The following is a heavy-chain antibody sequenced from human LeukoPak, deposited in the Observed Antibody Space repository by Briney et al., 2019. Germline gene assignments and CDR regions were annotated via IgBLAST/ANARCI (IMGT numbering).Heavy chain of an antibody. CDR1: GFTFSAYA. V-gene: IGHV3-23*01. CDR2: MSGSGGMT. J-gene: IGHJ4*02. CDR3: AKGAVPYYDGSGHNYFDY. D-gene: IGHD3-22*01. Sequence: GGSLRLSCTASGFTFSAYAMSWVRQAPGKGLEWVSAMSGSGGMTYYADSVKGRFSISRDNSKNTLHLQMNSLRAEDTAVYYCAKGAVPYYDGSGHNYFDYWGQGTPVTVSS.